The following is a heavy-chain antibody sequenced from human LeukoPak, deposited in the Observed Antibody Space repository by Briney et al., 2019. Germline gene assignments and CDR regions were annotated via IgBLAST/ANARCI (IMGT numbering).Heavy chain of an antibody. J-gene: IGHJ5*02. Sequence: PGGSLRLSCAASGFTFSDYFMSWIRQAPERGLEWVSTMYSGGSTYYADSVKGRFTISRDNSKNTLYLQMNSLRAEDTAVYYCTRNWGSDNWFDPWGQGTLVTVSS. CDR2: MYSGGST. V-gene: IGHV3-53*01. CDR3: TRNWGSDNWFDP. CDR1: GFTFSDYF. D-gene: IGHD7-27*01.